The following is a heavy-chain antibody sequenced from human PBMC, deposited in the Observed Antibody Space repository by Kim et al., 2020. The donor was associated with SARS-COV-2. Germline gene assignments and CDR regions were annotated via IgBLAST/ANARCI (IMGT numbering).Heavy chain of an antibody. V-gene: IGHV3-9*01. Sequence: NSGYMEDADSGKGRFTIARENAKNSVYLQMNDLRPEDTALYYCAKGEPFDVWGQGTMVTVSS. D-gene: IGHD3-16*01. J-gene: IGHJ3*01. CDR2: NSGYM. CDR3: AKGEPFDV.